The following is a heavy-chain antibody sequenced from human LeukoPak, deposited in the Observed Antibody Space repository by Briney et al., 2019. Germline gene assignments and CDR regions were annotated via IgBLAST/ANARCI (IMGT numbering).Heavy chain of an antibody. CDR1: GFIFHDYA. Sequence: PGGSLRLSCAASGFIFHDYAMHWVRQAPGKGLEWVSLISGDGTSTYYADSVKGRITISRDNSKNSLYLQMNSLRADDTALYYCAKDGYGDYDYWGQGTLVTVSS. J-gene: IGHJ4*02. D-gene: IGHD4-17*01. CDR3: AKDGYGDYDY. CDR2: ISGDGTST. V-gene: IGHV3-43*02.